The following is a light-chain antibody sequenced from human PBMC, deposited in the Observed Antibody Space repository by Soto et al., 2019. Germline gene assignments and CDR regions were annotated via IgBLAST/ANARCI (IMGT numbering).Light chain of an antibody. CDR2: WAS. J-gene: IGKJ2*01. CDR1: QSVLYSSNNKNY. CDR3: QLDYKAPYP. Sequence: DIVMTQSPDSLAVSLGERATINCKSSQSVLYSSNNKNYLAWYHQKPGQSPRLLLYWASTRESGVPDRFSGTGSGTDVTLTISSLQAEDVAVYFCQLDYKAPYPWGQGTKLELQ. V-gene: IGKV4-1*01.